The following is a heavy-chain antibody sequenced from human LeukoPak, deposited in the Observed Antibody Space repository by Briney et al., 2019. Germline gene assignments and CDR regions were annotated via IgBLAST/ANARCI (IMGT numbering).Heavy chain of an antibody. CDR1: WFTLRDYC. D-gene: IGHD3-3*01. J-gene: IGHJ3*02. Sequence: PGGALRLSCSASWFTLRDYCLPWGRPAPGQGLDWVAVFLYYGSNKYFSDSLEGRFTISRDNPRNPLYLQMNSLRAEDPAVYYCANVRFFGPSAFDIWGQGTMVTVSS. V-gene: IGHV3-30*18. CDR3: ANVRFFGPSAFDI. CDR2: FLYYGSNK.